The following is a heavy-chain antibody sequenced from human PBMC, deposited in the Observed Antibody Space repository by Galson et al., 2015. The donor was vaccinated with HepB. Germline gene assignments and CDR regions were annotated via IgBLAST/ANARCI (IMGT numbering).Heavy chain of an antibody. CDR2: IKQDGSER. V-gene: IGHV3-7*03. D-gene: IGHD2-2*01. CDR1: GFTFSSHW. J-gene: IGHJ4*02. CDR3: AHAPNLYYFDN. Sequence: SLRLSCAASGFTFSSHWMSWVRQAPGKGLEWVANIKQDGSERYYVDSVKGRFTISRDNAKNSLYLQMNSLGVEDTAVYYCAHAPNLYYFDNWGQGTLVTASS.